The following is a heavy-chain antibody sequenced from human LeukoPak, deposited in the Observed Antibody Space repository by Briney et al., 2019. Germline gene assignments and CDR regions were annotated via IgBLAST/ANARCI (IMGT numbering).Heavy chain of an antibody. D-gene: IGHD4-17*01. V-gene: IGHV3-23*01. J-gene: IGHJ5*02. CDR3: ARDEYGDYGCDR. CDR1: GFIFGTYG. CDR2: ISDSGSST. Sequence: GGSLRLSCAASGFIFGTYGMSWVRQAPGKGLEWVSSISDSGSSTYYADSVKGRFTISRDNAKNTLYLQMNSLRAEDTAVYYCARDEYGDYGCDRWGQGTLVTVSS.